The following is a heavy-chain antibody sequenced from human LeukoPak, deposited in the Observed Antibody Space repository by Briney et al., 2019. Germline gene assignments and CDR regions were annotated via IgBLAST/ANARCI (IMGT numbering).Heavy chain of an antibody. CDR3: ARAVQVTTGGLFDY. CDR2: IIPIFDTA. CDR1: GGTFNNYA. Sequence: SVKVSCKASGGTFNNYAISWVRRAPGQGLEWMGGIIPIFDTANYAQKFQGRVTITADKSTSTAYMELSSLRSEDTAVYYCARAVQVTTGGLFDYWGQGTLVTVSS. J-gene: IGHJ4*02. V-gene: IGHV1-69*06. D-gene: IGHD4-17*01.